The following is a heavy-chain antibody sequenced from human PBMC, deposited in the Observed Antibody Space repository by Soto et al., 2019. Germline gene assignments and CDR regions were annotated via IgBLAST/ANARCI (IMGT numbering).Heavy chain of an antibody. CDR3: ASLSMQLASDLDY. CDR1: GGSISSGDYY. V-gene: IGHV4-30-4*01. D-gene: IGHD6-13*01. J-gene: IGHJ4*02. CDR2: IYYSGSI. Sequence: PSETLSLTCTVSGGSISSGDYYWSWIRQPPGKGLEWIGYIYYSGSIYYNPSLKSRVTISVDTSKNQFSLKLSSVTAADTAVYYCASLSMQLASDLDYWGQGTLVTVSS.